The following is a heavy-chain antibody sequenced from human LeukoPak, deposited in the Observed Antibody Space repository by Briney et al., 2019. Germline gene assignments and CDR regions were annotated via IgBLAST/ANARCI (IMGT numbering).Heavy chain of an antibody. CDR2: INSDGSST. CDR3: ATLKKVAFGMNY. J-gene: IGHJ4*02. V-gene: IGHV3-74*01. D-gene: IGHD3-10*01. CDR1: GFTFSSYW. Sequence: GGSLRLSRAASGFTFSSYWMHWVRQAPGKGLVWVSRINSDGSSTSYADSVKGRFTISRDNAKNTLYLQMNSLRAEDTAVYYCATLKKVAFGMNYWGQGTLVTVSS.